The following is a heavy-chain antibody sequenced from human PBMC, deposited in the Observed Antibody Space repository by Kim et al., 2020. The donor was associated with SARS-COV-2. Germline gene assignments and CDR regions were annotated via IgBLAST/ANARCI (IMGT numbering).Heavy chain of an antibody. CDR2: IWYDGSDK. Sequence: GGSLRLSCAASGFTFSNYGMHWVRQAPGKGLEWVAVIWYDGSDKYYADSVKGRFTVSRDNSMNTVYLQMNSLRAEDTAVYYCAKDFRSNKPPSQILFDYWGQGTLVIVSS. CDR3: AKDFRSNKPPSQILFDY. CDR1: GFTFSNYG. V-gene: IGHV3-33*06. J-gene: IGHJ4*02.